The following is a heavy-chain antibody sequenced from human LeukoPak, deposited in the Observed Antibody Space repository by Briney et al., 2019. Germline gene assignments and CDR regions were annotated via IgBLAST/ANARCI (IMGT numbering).Heavy chain of an antibody. V-gene: IGHV4-59*01. Sequence: SETLSLTCTVSGGSISSYYWSWLRQPPGKGLEWIGYIYYSGSTNYNPSLKSRVTISVDTSKNQFSLKLSSVTAADTAVYYCARGLGIRAFDIWGQGTMVTVSS. D-gene: IGHD7-27*01. CDR3: ARGLGIRAFDI. CDR2: IYYSGST. CDR1: GGSISSYY. J-gene: IGHJ3*02.